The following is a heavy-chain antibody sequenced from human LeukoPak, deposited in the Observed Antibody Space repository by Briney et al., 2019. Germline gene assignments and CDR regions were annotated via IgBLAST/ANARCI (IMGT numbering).Heavy chain of an antibody. CDR2: IYYSRST. CDR1: GGSISNTLYY. CDR3: ASLSPLRILDAFDI. Sequence: SETLSLTCTVSGGSISNTLYYWAWIRQPPGKGLESIGSIYYSRSTYYSPSLKSRVTISVDTSKNQFSLKLTSVTAADTAVYYCASLSPLRILDAFDIWGQGTMVTVSS. D-gene: IGHD2-15*01. V-gene: IGHV4-39*01. J-gene: IGHJ3*02.